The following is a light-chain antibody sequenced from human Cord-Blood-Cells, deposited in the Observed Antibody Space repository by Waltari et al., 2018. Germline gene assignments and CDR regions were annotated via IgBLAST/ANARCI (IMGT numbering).Light chain of an antibody. V-gene: IGLV1-47*01. CDR2: GN. J-gene: IGLJ3*02. CDR3: AAWDDSLSGRV. Sequence: QSVLTQPPSASGTPGQRVTISCSGSSSNIGSNYVYWYQQLPGTAPKHPICGNQRPTGVPDRFSGSKSGCSASLAIGGLRSEDGADYYGAAWDDSLSGRVFGGGTKLTVL. CDR1: SSNIGSNY.